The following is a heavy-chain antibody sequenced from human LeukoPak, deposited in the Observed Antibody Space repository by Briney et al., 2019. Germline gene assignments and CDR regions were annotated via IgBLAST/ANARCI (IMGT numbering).Heavy chain of an antibody. V-gene: IGHV3-7*01. Sequence: PGGSLRLSCAASGFTFTLYWMSWVREAPGKGLEWVAKIKQDGGETYYVDSVKGRFTISRDNAKNSLYLQMNSLTAEDTAVYYCVRDRRDSYGYYFWGQGTLVTVSS. CDR3: VRDRRDSYGYYF. J-gene: IGHJ4*02. D-gene: IGHD5-18*01. CDR2: IKQDGGET. CDR1: GFTFTLYW.